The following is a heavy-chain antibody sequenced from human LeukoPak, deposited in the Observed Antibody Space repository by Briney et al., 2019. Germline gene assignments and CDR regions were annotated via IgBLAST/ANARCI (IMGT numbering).Heavy chain of an antibody. Sequence: GASVKVSCKASGYTFTSYGISWVRQAPGQGLEWMGWISAYNGNTNYAQKLQGRVTMTRDTSTRTVYMELSSLRSEDTAVYYCARERNQLPPPAGMDVWGQGTTVTVSS. CDR3: ARERNQLPPPAGMDV. V-gene: IGHV1-18*01. J-gene: IGHJ6*02. CDR2: ISAYNGNT. CDR1: GYTFTSYG. D-gene: IGHD2-2*01.